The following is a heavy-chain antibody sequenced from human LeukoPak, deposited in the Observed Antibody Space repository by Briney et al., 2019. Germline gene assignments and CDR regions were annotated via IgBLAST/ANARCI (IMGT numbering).Heavy chain of an antibody. Sequence: SETLSLTCAVYGGSFSGYYWSWIRQPPGKGLEWIGEINHSGSTNYNPPLKSRVTISVDTSKNQFSLKLSSVTAADTAVYYCASNIRSYYYYGMDVWGQGTTVAVSS. D-gene: IGHD2-2*02. J-gene: IGHJ6*02. V-gene: IGHV4-34*01. CDR2: INHSGST. CDR1: GGSFSGYY. CDR3: ASNIRSYYYYGMDV.